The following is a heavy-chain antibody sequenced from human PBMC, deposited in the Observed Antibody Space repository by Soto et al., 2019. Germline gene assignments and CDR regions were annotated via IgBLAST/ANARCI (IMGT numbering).Heavy chain of an antibody. CDR3: MRGRPRLTRFPYSAFFRYEQH. J-gene: IGHJ1*01. Sequence: CATTSFAFGNYSILWVRQAQGKGLEYVSALSSNGGSTYYANSVRGRFTISRDNSKNTLYLQMGSLRAEDMAVYYWMRGRPRLTRFPYSAFFRYEQH. CDR1: SFAFGNYS. CDR2: LSSNGGST. V-gene: IGHV3-64*01. D-gene: IGHD3-9*01.